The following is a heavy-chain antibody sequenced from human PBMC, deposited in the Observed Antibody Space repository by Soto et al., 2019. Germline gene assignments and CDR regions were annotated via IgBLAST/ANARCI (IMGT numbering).Heavy chain of an antibody. CDR3: ARDRDNSNWPNFDS. D-gene: IGHD6-13*01. CDR2: VLPFLDIT. J-gene: IGHJ4*02. V-gene: IGHV1-69*02. CDR1: GDTFSIYT. Sequence: QVQLVKSGSEVKKPGSSVRVSCKTSGDTFSIYTISWVRQAPRQGLEWMGRVLPFLDITSYSQRFQGRVTITADRSTTTAYMELTSLRSEDTAVYYCARDRDNSNWPNFDSWGQGTLVTVSS.